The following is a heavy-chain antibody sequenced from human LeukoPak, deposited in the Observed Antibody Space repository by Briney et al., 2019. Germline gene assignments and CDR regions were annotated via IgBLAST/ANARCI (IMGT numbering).Heavy chain of an antibody. V-gene: IGHV4-59*01. J-gene: IGHJ3*02. CDR3: ARSRGYSGYAYDAFDM. D-gene: IGHD5-12*01. Sequence: SGTLSLTCSVSGVSINNYYWSWIREPPGRGLEWIGYVYYSGSTNYNPSLKSRVTISVDTSKNQFSLKLSSVTAADTAVYYCARSRGYSGYAYDAFDMWGQGTMVTVS. CDR1: GVSINNYY. CDR2: VYYSGST.